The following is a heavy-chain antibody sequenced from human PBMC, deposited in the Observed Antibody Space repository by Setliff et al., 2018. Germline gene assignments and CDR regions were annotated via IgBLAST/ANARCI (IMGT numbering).Heavy chain of an antibody. J-gene: IGHJ4*02. V-gene: IGHV3-7*01. Sequence: GSLRLSCAASGFTFGSYWMTWVRQAPEKGLEWVANIHQDGSERHYVDSAKGRFTISRDNAKNSLFLQMNILEVEDTAVYYCVRDWASGDDHWGRGTLVTVSS. CDR1: GFTFGSYW. CDR2: IHQDGSER. CDR3: VRDWASGDDH. D-gene: IGHD3-10*01.